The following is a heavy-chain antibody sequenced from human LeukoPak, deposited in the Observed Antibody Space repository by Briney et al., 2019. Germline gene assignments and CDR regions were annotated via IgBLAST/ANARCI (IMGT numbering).Heavy chain of an antibody. Sequence: PGGSLRLSCAASGFTFSGHWMRWVRQAPGKGLEWVANISQGGSDKYYVDSVKGRFTISRDNANNLLYLQMNSLRGEDTAVYYCTRDRSRAEDDWGQGTLVTVSS. V-gene: IGHV3-7*01. J-gene: IGHJ4*02. CDR1: GFTFSGHW. CDR2: ISQGGSDK. D-gene: IGHD1-14*01. CDR3: TRDRSRAEDD.